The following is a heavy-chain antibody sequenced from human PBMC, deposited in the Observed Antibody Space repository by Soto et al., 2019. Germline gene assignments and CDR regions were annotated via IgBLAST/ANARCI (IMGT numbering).Heavy chain of an antibody. CDR3: ARHRVLLWFGELLENMDV. Sequence: ASETLSLTCTVSGGSISSSSYYWGWIRQPPGKGLEWVGSIYYSGSTYYNPSLKSRVTISVDTSKNQFSLKLSSVTAADTAVFYFARHRVLLWFGELLENMDVWGKGTTVTVSS. CDR1: GGSISSSSYY. D-gene: IGHD3-10*01. J-gene: IGHJ6*03. V-gene: IGHV4-39*01. CDR2: IYYSGST.